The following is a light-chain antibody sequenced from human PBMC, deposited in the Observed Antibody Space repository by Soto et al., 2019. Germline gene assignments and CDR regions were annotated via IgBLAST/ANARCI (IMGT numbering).Light chain of an antibody. CDR3: QQRSNYPCTST. J-gene: IGKJ3*01. Sequence: EIVLTQSPATLSSSPGERATLSCRASQSVSSYLAWYQQKPGQAPRLLIYDASNRSTGIAARFSGSGSGTDSTLNISSLEPQAFAVYYCQQRSNYPCTSTFGPGTKVDIK. CDR2: DAS. CDR1: QSVSSY. V-gene: IGKV3-11*01.